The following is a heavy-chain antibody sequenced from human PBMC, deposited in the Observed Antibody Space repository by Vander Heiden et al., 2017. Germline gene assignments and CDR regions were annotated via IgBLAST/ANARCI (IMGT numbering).Heavy chain of an antibody. V-gene: IGHV4-59*01. Sequence: QVQLQESGPGLVKPSETLSLTCTAPGGSFSSYYWSWSRQPPGKGLEWIGYIYYSGSTNYNPSLKSRVTISIDTSKNQFSLRLSSVTAADTAVYYCARAGGYGSGSEHWGQGTLVTVSS. CDR3: ARAGGYGSGSEH. D-gene: IGHD3-10*01. J-gene: IGHJ4*02. CDR2: IYYSGST. CDR1: GGSFSSYY.